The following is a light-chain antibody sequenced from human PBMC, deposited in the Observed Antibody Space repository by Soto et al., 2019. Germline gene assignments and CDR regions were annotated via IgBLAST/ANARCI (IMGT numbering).Light chain of an antibody. V-gene: IGKV3-15*01. CDR2: HAS. CDR3: HQYNNFWT. J-gene: IGKJ1*01. Sequence: EIVMTQSPAILSVSPGERATLSCRASQSVHSNLAWYQQKPGQAPRLLIFHASTRATGIPARFSGSGSGTEFTLTISSLQSEDFGLYYCHQYNNFWTFGQGTKVEIK. CDR1: QSVHSN.